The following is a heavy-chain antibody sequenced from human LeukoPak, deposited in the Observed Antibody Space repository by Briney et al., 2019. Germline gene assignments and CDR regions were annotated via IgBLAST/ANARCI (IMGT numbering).Heavy chain of an antibody. CDR2: IWSDATNQ. V-gene: IGHV3-33*01. CDR1: GFTFSHFG. Sequence: PGTSLRLSCETSGFTFSHFGMHWVRQAPGKGLEWVAVIWSDATNQYYADSVKGRFTISRDNAKNSVYLQMNGLRDEDTAVYYCARGPVQSHYYDYWGQGTLVTVSS. CDR3: ARGPVQSHYYDY. J-gene: IGHJ4*02. D-gene: IGHD6-6*01.